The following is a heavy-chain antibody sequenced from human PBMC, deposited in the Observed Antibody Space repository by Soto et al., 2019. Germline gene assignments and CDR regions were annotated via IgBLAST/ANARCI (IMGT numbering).Heavy chain of an antibody. J-gene: IGHJ6*03. Sequence: GGSLRLSCAASGFTFSDYYMSWIRQAPGKGLEWVSYISSSGSTIYYADSVKGRFTISRDNAKNSLYLQMNSLRAEDTAVYYCARAYLPDYYYYMDVWGKGTTVTVSS. CDR2: ISSSGSTI. V-gene: IGHV3-11*01. CDR3: ARAYLPDYYYYMDV. CDR1: GFTFSDYY.